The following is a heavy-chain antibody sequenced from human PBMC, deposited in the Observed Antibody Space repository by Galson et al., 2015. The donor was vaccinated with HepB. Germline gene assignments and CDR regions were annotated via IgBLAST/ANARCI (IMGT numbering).Heavy chain of an antibody. V-gene: IGHV3-33*01. CDR1: GFTFSSYG. D-gene: IGHD2-2*01. J-gene: IGHJ5*02. CDR3: ATASAGVPAAIRSAGFDP. Sequence: SLRLSCAASGFTFSSYGMHWVRQAPGKGLEWVAVIWYDGSNKYYADSVKGRFTISRDNSKNTLYLQMNSLRAEDTAVYYCATASAGVPAAIRSAGFDPWGQGTLVTVSS. CDR2: IWYDGSNK.